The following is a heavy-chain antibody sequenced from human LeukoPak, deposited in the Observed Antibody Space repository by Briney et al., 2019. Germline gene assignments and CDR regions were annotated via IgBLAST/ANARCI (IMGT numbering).Heavy chain of an antibody. V-gene: IGHV1-2*02. CDR3: ARSGSDAFDI. Sequence: ASVEVSCKASGYTFSGYYMHWVRRAPGQGLEWMGWIYPNSGDTKYAQKFQGRVTVTRDTSISTAFMEVSRLTSDDTAVYYCARSGSDAFDIWGQGTMVTVSS. CDR2: IYPNSGDT. CDR1: GYTFSGYY. J-gene: IGHJ3*02. D-gene: IGHD1-26*01.